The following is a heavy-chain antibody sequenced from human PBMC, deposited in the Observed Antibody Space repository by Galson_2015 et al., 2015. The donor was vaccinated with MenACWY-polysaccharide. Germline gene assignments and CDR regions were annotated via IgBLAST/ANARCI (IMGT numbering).Heavy chain of an antibody. Sequence: SVKVSCKVSGYTLTELSMHWVRQAPGKGLEWMGGFDPEDGETIYAQKFQGRVTMTEDTSTDTAYMELSSLRSEDTAVYYCATGGGAYCGGDCYGFLDYWGQGTLVTVSS. CDR3: ATGGGAYCGGDCYGFLDY. CDR1: GYTLTELS. D-gene: IGHD2-21*02. J-gene: IGHJ4*02. V-gene: IGHV1-24*01. CDR2: FDPEDGET.